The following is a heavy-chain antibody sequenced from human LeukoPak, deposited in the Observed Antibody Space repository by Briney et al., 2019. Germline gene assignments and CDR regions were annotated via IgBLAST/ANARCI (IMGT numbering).Heavy chain of an antibody. D-gene: IGHD2-21*02. CDR2: IYTSGST. J-gene: IGHJ6*03. Sequence: PSETLSLTCTVSGGSISSYYWSWIRQPPGKGLEWIGYIYTSGSTNYNPSLKSRVTISVGTSKNQFSLKLSSVTAADTAVYYCARLVYCGGDCSPFFYYYYYMDVWGKGTTVTVSS. CDR1: GGSISSYY. V-gene: IGHV4-4*09. CDR3: ARLVYCGGDCSPFFYYYYYMDV.